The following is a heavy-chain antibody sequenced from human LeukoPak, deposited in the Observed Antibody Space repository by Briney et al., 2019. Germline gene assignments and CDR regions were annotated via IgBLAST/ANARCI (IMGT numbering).Heavy chain of an antibody. Sequence: PSETLSLTCAVYGGSFSGYYWSWVRQPPGKGLEWIGEINHSGSTNYNPSLKIPVTISVDTSKNQFSLKLSSVTAADTAVYYCARGLVYDSSLDYWGQGTLVTVSS. CDR2: INHSGST. CDR1: GGSFSGYY. CDR3: ARGLVYDSSLDY. D-gene: IGHD3-22*01. J-gene: IGHJ4*02. V-gene: IGHV4-34*01.